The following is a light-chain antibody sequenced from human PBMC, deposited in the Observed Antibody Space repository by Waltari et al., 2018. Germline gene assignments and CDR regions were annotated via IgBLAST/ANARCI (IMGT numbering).Light chain of an antibody. Sequence: QSVLTQPPSASGTPGQRVAISCSGSRSNLGSDYVYWYQQLPGTAPKLLIYRNDQRPSGVPDRFSGSKSGTSASLAISGLRSEDEADYYCVAWDASLSGWVFGGGTKLTVL. CDR3: VAWDASLSGWV. J-gene: IGLJ3*02. V-gene: IGLV1-47*01. CDR1: RSNLGSDY. CDR2: RND.